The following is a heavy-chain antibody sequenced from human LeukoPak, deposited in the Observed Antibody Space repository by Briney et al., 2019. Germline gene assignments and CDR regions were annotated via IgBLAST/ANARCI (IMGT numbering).Heavy chain of an antibody. J-gene: IGHJ5*02. Sequence: PSETLSLTCTVSGGSVSICYWSWIRQPPGKGLEWIGYIYYSGSANYNPSLKSRLTLSVDTSKNQFSLKLSSVTAADTAVYYCARGSITAAEGSHWFDPWGQGTLVTVSS. D-gene: IGHD6-13*01. V-gene: IGHV4-59*02. CDR1: GGSVSICY. CDR2: IYYSGSA. CDR3: ARGSITAAEGSHWFDP.